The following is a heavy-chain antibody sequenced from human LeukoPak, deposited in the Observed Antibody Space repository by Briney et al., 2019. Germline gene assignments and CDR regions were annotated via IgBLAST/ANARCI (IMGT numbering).Heavy chain of an antibody. CDR3: AREGSSGYHNWFDP. CDR1: GYTFTGYY. CDR2: INPNSGGT. D-gene: IGHD3-22*01. V-gene: IGHV1-2*02. J-gene: IGHJ5*02. Sequence: ASVKVSCKASGYTFTGYYMHWVRQAPGQGLEWMGWINPNSGGTNYAQKFQGRVTMARDTSISTAYMELSRLRSDDTAVYYCAREGSSGYHNWFDPWGQGTLVTVSS.